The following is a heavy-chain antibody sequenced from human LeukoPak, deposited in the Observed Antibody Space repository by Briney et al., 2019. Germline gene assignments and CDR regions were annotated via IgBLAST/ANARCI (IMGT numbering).Heavy chain of an antibody. CDR3: ARVDPGYCSGGSCYYFDY. Sequence: SETLSLTCAVYGGSFSGYYWSWIRQPPGKGLEWIGYIYYSGSTYYNPSLKSRVTISVDTSKNQFSLKLSSVTAADTAVYYCARVDPGYCSGGSCYYFDYWGQGTLVTVSS. V-gene: IGHV4-34*01. D-gene: IGHD2-15*01. J-gene: IGHJ4*02. CDR2: IYYSGST. CDR1: GGSFSGYY.